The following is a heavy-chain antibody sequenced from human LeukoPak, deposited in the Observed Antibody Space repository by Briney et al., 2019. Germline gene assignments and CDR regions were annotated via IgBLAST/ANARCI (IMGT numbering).Heavy chain of an antibody. CDR3: ARMRGPDAFDI. D-gene: IGHD3-10*01. V-gene: IGHV3-64*01. J-gene: IGHJ3*02. CDR1: GFTFSSYG. CDR2: ISSNGGST. Sequence: GGSLRLSCAASGFTFSSYGMHWVRQAPGKGLEYVSAISSNGGSTYYANSVKGRFTISRDNSKNTLYLQMGSLRAEDMAVYYCARMRGPDAFDIWGQGTMVTVSS.